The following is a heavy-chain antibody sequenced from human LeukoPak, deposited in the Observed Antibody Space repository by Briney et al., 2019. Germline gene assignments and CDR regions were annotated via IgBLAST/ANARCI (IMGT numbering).Heavy chain of an antibody. CDR3: ARHYSSGWSDC. CDR1: GGSVSSYY. V-gene: IGHV4-59*08. J-gene: IGHJ5*01. Sequence: SETLSLTCTVSGGSVSSYYWTWIRQPPGKGLEWIGYIYNSGSTSYTPSLKSRVTISVDTSKNQFSLKPSSVTAADTAVYYCARHYSSGWSDCWGQGTLVTVSS. D-gene: IGHD6-19*01. CDR2: IYNSGST.